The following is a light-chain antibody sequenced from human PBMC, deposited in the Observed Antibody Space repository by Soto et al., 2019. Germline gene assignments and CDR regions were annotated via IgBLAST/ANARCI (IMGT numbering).Light chain of an antibody. CDR2: ATS. CDR1: QDISSW. J-gene: IGKJ5*01. V-gene: IGKV1-12*01. Sequence: DILMTQSPSSVSASVGDRVTIACRASQDISSWLAWYQQTPGRVPKLLIYATSKLQPGVPTRFSGSGSGTNFTLTISSLHPADFATYYCQQANSLPITFGQGTRL. CDR3: QQANSLPIT.